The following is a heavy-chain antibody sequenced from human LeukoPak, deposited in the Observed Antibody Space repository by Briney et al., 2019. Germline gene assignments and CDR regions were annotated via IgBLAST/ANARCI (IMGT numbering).Heavy chain of an antibody. CDR1: GFTFSSYA. CDR3: ANIGKARSTPSPIHFDY. Sequence: PGGSLRLSCAASGFTFSSYAMSWVRQAPGKGLEWVSAISGTGGSTYYADSVKGRLTISRDNSKNTLYLQMNSLRAEDTAVYYCANIGKARSTPSPIHFDYWGQGTLVTVSS. CDR2: ISGTGGST. D-gene: IGHD2-2*01. V-gene: IGHV3-23*01. J-gene: IGHJ4*02.